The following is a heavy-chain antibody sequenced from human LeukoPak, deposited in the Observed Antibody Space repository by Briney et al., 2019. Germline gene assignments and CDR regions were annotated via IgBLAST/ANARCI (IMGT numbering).Heavy chain of an antibody. D-gene: IGHD3-3*01. Sequence: ASVKVSCKASGYTFTSYGISWVRQAPGQGLEWMGWISAYNGNTNYAQKLQGRVTMTTDTSTSTAYMELRSLRSDDTVVYYCARGVTLITIFGVVIIEDAFDIWGQGTMVTVSS. V-gene: IGHV1-18*01. CDR3: ARGVTLITIFGVVIIEDAFDI. J-gene: IGHJ3*02. CDR1: GYTFTSYG. CDR2: ISAYNGNT.